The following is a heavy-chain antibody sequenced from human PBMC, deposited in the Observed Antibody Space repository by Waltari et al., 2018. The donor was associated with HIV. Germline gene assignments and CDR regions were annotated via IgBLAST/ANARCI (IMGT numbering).Heavy chain of an antibody. Sequence: EVQLVESGGGLVKPGGSLRLSCATSGFTFSNAWMTWVRQAPGKGLEWVGRIKSETECGTTDYAAPVRGRFTISRDDSKNTLFLQMNSLKTEDTAVYYCTRNYRTHYFDYWGQGTLVTVSS. CDR3: TRNYRTHYFDY. CDR1: GFTFSNAW. V-gene: IGHV3-15*01. CDR2: IKSETECGTT. J-gene: IGHJ4*02. D-gene: IGHD1-7*01.